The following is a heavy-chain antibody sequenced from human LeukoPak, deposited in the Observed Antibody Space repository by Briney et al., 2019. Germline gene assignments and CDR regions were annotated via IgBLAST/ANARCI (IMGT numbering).Heavy chain of an antibody. V-gene: IGHV1-2*02. D-gene: IGHD2-2*02. CDR1: GYTFTGYY. CDR2: INPNSGGT. Sequence: ASVKVSCKASGYTFTGYYMHWVRQAPGQELEWMGWINPNSGGTNYAKKFQGRVTMTRDTSISTAYMELSRLRSDDTAVYYCAREPFGDCSSTSCYTGGYWGQGTLVTVSS. J-gene: IGHJ4*02. CDR3: AREPFGDCSSTSCYTGGY.